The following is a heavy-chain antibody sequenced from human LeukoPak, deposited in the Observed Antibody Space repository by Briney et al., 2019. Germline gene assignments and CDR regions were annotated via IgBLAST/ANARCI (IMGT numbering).Heavy chain of an antibody. V-gene: IGHV1-46*01. J-gene: IGHJ4*02. D-gene: IGHD6-19*01. CDR2: INPSGGST. Sequence: ASVKVSCKASGYTFTSYYMHWVRQAPGQGLEWMGTINPSGGSTSYAQKFQGRVTMTRDTSTSTVYVELSSLRSEDTAVYYCARDPPTGYSSGWYFDYWGQGTLVTVSS. CDR1: GYTFTSYY. CDR3: ARDPPTGYSSGWYFDY.